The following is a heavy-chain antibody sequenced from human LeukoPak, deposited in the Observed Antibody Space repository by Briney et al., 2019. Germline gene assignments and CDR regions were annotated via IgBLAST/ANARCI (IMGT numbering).Heavy chain of an antibody. CDR1: GYTFTSYD. Sequence: ASVKVFCKASGYTFTSYDINWVRQATGQGLEWMGWMNPNSGNTGYAQKFQGRVTMTRNTSISTAYMELSSLRSEDTAVYYCARDFGGSYSSSWYYFDYWGQGTLVTVSS. CDR3: ARDFGGSYSSSWYYFDY. D-gene: IGHD6-13*01. J-gene: IGHJ4*02. CDR2: MNPNSGNT. V-gene: IGHV1-8*01.